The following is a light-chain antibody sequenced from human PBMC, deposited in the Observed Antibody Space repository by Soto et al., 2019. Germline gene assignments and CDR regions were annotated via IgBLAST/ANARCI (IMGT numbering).Light chain of an antibody. CDR2: AAS. CDR3: QQSYSSLIT. Sequence: DIQMTQSPSSLSASVRDRVTITCRASQSISSSLNWYQQKPGKAPKLLIYAASSLQSGVPSRFSGSGSGTDFTLTISSLQPEDFATYYCQQSYSSLITFGQGTRLENK. CDR1: QSISSS. V-gene: IGKV1-39*01. J-gene: IGKJ5*01.